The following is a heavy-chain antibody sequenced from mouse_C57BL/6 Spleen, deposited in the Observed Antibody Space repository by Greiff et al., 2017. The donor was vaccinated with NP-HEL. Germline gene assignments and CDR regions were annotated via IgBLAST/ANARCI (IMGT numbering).Heavy chain of an antibody. CDR2: ISYDGSN. Sequence: EVKLVESGPGLVKPSQSLSLTCSVTGYSITSGYYWNWIRQFPGNKLEWMGYISYDGSNNYNPSLKNRISITRDTSKNQFFLKLNSVTTEDTATYYCARNGYYVDYYAMDYWGQGTSVTVSS. CDR1: GYSITSGYY. V-gene: IGHV3-6*01. D-gene: IGHD2-3*01. CDR3: ARNGYYVDYYAMDY. J-gene: IGHJ4*01.